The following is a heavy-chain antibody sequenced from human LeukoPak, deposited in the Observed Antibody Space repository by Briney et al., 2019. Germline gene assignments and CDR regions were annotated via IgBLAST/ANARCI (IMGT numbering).Heavy chain of an antibody. V-gene: IGHV3-66*01. D-gene: IGHD1-26*01. CDR3: ARGRVGAA. Sequence: GGSLRLSCAASGFIVSNNYMTWVRRAPGKGLAWVSVIYSGGQTYYADSVKGRFTISRDNSMNTLYLQMSSLRADDTAVYYCARGRVGAAWGQGTLVTVSS. J-gene: IGHJ5*02. CDR2: IYSGGQT. CDR1: GFIVSNNY.